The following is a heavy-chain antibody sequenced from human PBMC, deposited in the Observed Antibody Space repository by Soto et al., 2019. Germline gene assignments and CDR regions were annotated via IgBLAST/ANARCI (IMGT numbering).Heavy chain of an antibody. D-gene: IGHD6-19*01. Sequence: SETLSLTCTVSGGSVSSDSYYWTWIRQSPGKGMEWIGYIHSSESTNYNPSLKSRITISLETSKHHFSLKVTSLTAADTAIYYCARGSVAGNFDYWGQGTLVTVSS. J-gene: IGHJ4*02. CDR1: GGSVSSDSYY. V-gene: IGHV4-61*03. CDR2: IHSSEST. CDR3: ARGSVAGNFDY.